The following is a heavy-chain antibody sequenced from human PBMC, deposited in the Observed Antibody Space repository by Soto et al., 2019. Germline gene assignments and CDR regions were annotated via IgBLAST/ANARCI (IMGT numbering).Heavy chain of an antibody. CDR2: ISYDGSNK. Sequence: GGSLRLSCAASGFTFSSYAMHWVRQAPGKGLEWVAVISYDGSNKYYADSVKGRFTISRDNSKNTLYLQMNSLRAEDTAVYYCARDRKTSMIVVDYYGMDVWGQGTTVTVSS. CDR1: GFTFSSYA. V-gene: IGHV3-30-3*01. D-gene: IGHD3-22*01. CDR3: ARDRKTSMIVVDYYGMDV. J-gene: IGHJ6*02.